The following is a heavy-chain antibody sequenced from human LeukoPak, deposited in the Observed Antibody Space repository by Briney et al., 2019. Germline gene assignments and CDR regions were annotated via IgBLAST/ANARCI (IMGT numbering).Heavy chain of an antibody. D-gene: IGHD2-21*02. Sequence: GGSLRLSCAASGFTFSNYSMNWVRLAPGKGLEWVSSIGSTSHFRYYADSLKGRVTISRDNAKNSLYLQMNSLRVEDTAVYYCARSCDGDCYSDYWGQGTLVTVSS. J-gene: IGHJ4*02. CDR1: GFTFSNYS. CDR3: ARSCDGDCYSDY. CDR2: IGSTSHFR. V-gene: IGHV3-21*01.